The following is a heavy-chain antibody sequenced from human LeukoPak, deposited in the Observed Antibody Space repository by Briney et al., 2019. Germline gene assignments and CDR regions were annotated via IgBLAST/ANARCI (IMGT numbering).Heavy chain of an antibody. CDR3: ARSRGYSSSAAVGY. D-gene: IGHD6-6*01. J-gene: IGHJ4*02. CDR1: GFTFSSYG. CDR2: ISSSSSYL. V-gene: IGHV3-21*01. Sequence: KSGGSLRLSCAASGFTFSSYGMHWVRQAPGKGLEWVSSISSSSSYLYYADSVKGRFTISRDNAKNSLYLQMNSLRAEDTAVYYCARSRGYSSSAAVGYWGQGTLVTVSS.